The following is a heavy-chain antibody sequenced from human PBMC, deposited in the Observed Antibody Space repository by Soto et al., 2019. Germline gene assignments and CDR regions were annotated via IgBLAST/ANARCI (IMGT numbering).Heavy chain of an antibody. D-gene: IGHD3-10*01. CDR3: AKEFSPLSRGSFDP. V-gene: IGHV3-23*01. CDR2: ITGSGDTT. Sequence: EVQLLESGGGLVQPGGSLRLYCAASGFTFSSYAMNWVRRAPGKGLEWVSGITGSGDTTFYADSVKGRFTVSRDNSRDTLFMQMNSLRAEDTAVYYCAKEFSPLSRGSFDPWGQGTLVTVSS. J-gene: IGHJ5*02. CDR1: GFTFSSYA.